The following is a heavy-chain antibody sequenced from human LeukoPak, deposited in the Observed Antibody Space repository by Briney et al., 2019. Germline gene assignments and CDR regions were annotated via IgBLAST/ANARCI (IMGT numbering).Heavy chain of an antibody. CDR2: IRFDETNK. J-gene: IGHJ6*03. CDR1: GFTFSSYG. V-gene: IGHV3-30*02. Sequence: GGSLRLSCIASGFTFSSYGMYWVRQAPGKGLEWVAFIRFDETNKYYADSVKGRFTISRDNSKNTLYLQMNSLRAEDTAVYYCAKAPRHRGISMVRGVREDHYMDVWGKGTTVTISS. CDR3: AKAPRHRGISMVRGVREDHYMDV. D-gene: IGHD3-10*01.